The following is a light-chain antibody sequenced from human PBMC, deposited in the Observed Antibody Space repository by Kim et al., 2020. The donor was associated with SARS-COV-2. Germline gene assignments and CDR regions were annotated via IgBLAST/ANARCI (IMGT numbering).Light chain of an antibody. V-gene: IGKV1-5*01. CDR1: QSIDNR. Sequence: DIQMTQSPSILSASVGDRVTFTCRASQSIDNRLAWYQQEPGKAPNLLIYDASTLESGVPSRFSGFGFGTQFTLTITSLQPDDFATYYCQQYKTYPLSVGRGNKVDI. J-gene: IGKJ3*01. CDR2: DAS. CDR3: QQYKTYPLS.